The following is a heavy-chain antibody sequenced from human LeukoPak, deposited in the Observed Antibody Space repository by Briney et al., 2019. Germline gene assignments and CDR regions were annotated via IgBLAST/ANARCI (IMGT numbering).Heavy chain of an antibody. CDR3: ARNYFQGVPGVY. D-gene: IGHD3-10*01. Sequence: KPGGSLRLFCARSGFTFSDYYMSWIRQAPGKGLEWVSYISSGGSYTNFADSVKGRFTIYRDNAKNSLYLQMNSLRADDTAVYYSARNYFQGVPGVYWGQGTLVTVSS. J-gene: IGHJ4*02. CDR2: ISSGGSYT. CDR1: GFTFSDYY. V-gene: IGHV3-11*03.